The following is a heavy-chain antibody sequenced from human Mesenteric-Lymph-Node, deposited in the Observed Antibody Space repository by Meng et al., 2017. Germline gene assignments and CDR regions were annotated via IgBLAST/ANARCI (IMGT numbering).Heavy chain of an antibody. CDR3: ARDSGRGDIVVVTAILNLPTVHDAFDI. J-gene: IGHJ3*02. CDR1: GGSFSGYY. CDR2: INHSGST. Sequence: SETLSLTCAVYGGSFSGYYWSWIRQPPGKGLEWIGEINHSGSTNYNPSLKSRVTISVDTSKNQFSLKLSSVTAADTAVYYCARDSGRGDIVVVTAILNLPTVHDAFDIWGQGTMVTVSS. V-gene: IGHV4-34*01. D-gene: IGHD2-21*02.